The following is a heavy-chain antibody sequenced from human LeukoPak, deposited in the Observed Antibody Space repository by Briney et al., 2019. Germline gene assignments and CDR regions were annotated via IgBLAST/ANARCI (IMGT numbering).Heavy chain of an antibody. Sequence: ASVKVSCKASGYTFTSYDINWVRQATGQGLEWMGWMNPNSGNTGYAQKFQGRVTMTRNTSISTAYMELSSLRSEDTAVYYCARHEEDIVVVPAAIFLDPWGQGTLVTVSS. CDR1: GYTFTSYD. J-gene: IGHJ5*02. V-gene: IGHV1-8*01. D-gene: IGHD2-2*01. CDR3: ARHEEDIVVVPAAIFLDP. CDR2: MNPNSGNT.